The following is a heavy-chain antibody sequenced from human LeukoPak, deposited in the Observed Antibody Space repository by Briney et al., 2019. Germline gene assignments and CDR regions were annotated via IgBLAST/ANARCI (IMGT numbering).Heavy chain of an antibody. CDR1: GFTFSSYS. Sequence: GGSLTLSCAASGFTFSSYSMNWVRQAPGKGLEWVSSISSSSSYIYYADSVKGRFTISRDNAKNSLYLQMNSLRAEDTAVYYCARDIVAGSGGWFNPWGQGALVTVSS. D-gene: IGHD6-19*01. CDR3: ARDIVAGSGGWFNP. J-gene: IGHJ5*02. V-gene: IGHV3-21*01. CDR2: ISSSSSYI.